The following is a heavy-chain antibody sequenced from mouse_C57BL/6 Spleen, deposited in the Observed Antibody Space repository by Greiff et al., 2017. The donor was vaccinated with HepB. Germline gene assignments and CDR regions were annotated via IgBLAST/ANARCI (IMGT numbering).Heavy chain of an antibody. CDR2: ISSGSSTI. Sequence: DVQLQESGGGLVKPGGSLKLSCAASGFTFSDYGMHWVRQAPEKGLEWVAYISSGSSTIYYADTVKGRFTISRDNAKNTLFLQMTSLRSEDTAMYYCARREENYSNIYAMDYWGQGTSVTVSS. CDR3: ARREENYSNIYAMDY. V-gene: IGHV5-17*01. D-gene: IGHD2-5*01. CDR1: GFTFSDYG. J-gene: IGHJ4*01.